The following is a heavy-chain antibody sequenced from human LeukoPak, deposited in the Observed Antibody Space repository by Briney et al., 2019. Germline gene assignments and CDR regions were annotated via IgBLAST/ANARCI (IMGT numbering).Heavy chain of an antibody. V-gene: IGHV1-18*01. CDR2: ISAYNSNT. CDR1: GYTFTSNG. CDR3: ARNHGLGSWGSGLDY. J-gene: IGHJ4*02. Sequence: ASVKVSCKASGYTFTSNGISWVRQAPGQGLEWMGWISAYNSNTNYTLNLQGRVTMTTDTSTSTAYMELRSLRSDDTAVYYCARNHGLGSWGSGLDYWGQGTLVTVSS. D-gene: IGHD3-16*01.